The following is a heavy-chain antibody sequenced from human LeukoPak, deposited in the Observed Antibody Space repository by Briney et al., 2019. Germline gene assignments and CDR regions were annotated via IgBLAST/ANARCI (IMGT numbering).Heavy chain of an antibody. J-gene: IGHJ4*02. CDR2: INPNSGNT. Sequence: ASVKVSCKASGYTFTSYDINWVRQATGQGLEWMGWINPNSGNTGYAQKFQGRVTITRNTSIRTAYMELSSLRSEDTAVYYCARGEVGATIDYWGQGTLVTVSS. CDR1: GYTFTSYD. CDR3: ARGEVGATIDY. V-gene: IGHV1-8*03. D-gene: IGHD1-26*01.